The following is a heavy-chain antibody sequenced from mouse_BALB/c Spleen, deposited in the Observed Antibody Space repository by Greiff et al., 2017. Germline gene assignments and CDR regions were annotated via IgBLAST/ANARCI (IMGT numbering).Heavy chain of an antibody. V-gene: IGHV5-6-5*01. Sequence: DVKLVESGGGLVKPGGSLKLSCAASGFTFSSYAMSWVRQTPEKRLEWVASISSGGSTYYPDSVKGRFTISRDNARNILYLQMSSLRSEDTAMYYCAKIYYDYDEGSATDYWGQGTSVTVSS. CDR2: ISSGGST. CDR3: AKIYYDYDEGSATDY. D-gene: IGHD2-4*01. J-gene: IGHJ4*01. CDR1: GFTFSSYA.